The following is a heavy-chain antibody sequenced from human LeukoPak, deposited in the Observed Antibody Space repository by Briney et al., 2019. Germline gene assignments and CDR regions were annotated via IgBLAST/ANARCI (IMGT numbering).Heavy chain of an antibody. CDR3: ARSSEGRYYYDSSGFSYYYYCMDV. D-gene: IGHD3-22*01. CDR1: GGSISSYY. CDR2: IYYSGST. Sequence: SETLSLTCTVSGGSISSYYWSWIRQPPGKGLEWIGYIYYSGSTYYNPSLRSRVTISVDTSKNQFSLKLSSVTAADTAVYYCARSSEGRYYYDSSGFSYYYYCMDVWGKGTTVTISS. J-gene: IGHJ6*03. V-gene: IGHV4-59*01.